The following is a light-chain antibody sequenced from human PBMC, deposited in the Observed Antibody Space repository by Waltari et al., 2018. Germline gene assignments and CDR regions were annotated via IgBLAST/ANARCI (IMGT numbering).Light chain of an antibody. V-gene: IGLV1-47*01. CDR2: RNN. Sequence: QSVLTQPPSASGTPGQRVTISWSGSSSNIGSHYVYWYQQLPGTAPKLPIYRNNQRPPGVPDRFSGSKSGTSASLAISGLRSEDEADYYCAAWDDSLSGPVFGGGTKLTVL. CDR3: AAWDDSLSGPV. CDR1: SSNIGSHY. J-gene: IGLJ2*01.